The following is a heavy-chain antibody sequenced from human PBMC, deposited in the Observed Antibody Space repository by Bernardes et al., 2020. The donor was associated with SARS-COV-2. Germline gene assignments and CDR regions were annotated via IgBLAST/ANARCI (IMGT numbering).Heavy chain of an antibody. CDR3: ARADFSGWDPDYGLDV. J-gene: IGHJ6*02. Sequence: RGSLRLSCIASGFTFNSHAMHWVRQAPGKGLKYVAGISSNGVSTTYADSVKGRVTISRDNFKNTLYLQMGGLRPEDLGVYYCARADFSGWDPDYGLDVWGQGTTVTVSS. CDR2: ISSNGVST. V-gene: IGHV3-64*02. CDR1: GFTFNSHA. D-gene: IGHD6-19*01.